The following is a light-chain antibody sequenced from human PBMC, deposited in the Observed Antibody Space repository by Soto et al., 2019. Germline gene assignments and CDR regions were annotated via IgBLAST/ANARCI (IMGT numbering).Light chain of an antibody. Sequence: DIQMTQSPSTLSASVRYRVTITCRASQSISNSLAWYQQRPGKAPKLLIYKASSLETGVPSRFSGSGSGTEFTLTISSLQPDDFATYYCQQYNSDWNTFGQGTKVDIK. V-gene: IGKV1-5*03. CDR2: KAS. CDR3: QQYNSDWNT. CDR1: QSISNS. J-gene: IGKJ2*01.